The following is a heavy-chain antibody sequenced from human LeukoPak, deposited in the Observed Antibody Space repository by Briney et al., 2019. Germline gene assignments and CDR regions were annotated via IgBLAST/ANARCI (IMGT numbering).Heavy chain of an antibody. CDR1: GYTFTGYY. Sequence: ASVKVFCKASGYTFTGYYMHWVRQAPGQGLEWMGWINPNSGGTNYAQKFQGRVTMTRDTSISTAYMELSRLRPDDTAVYYCARVQYYDILTGRYGMDVWGQGTTVTVSS. D-gene: IGHD3-9*01. CDR3: ARVQYYDILTGRYGMDV. V-gene: IGHV1-2*02. CDR2: INPNSGGT. J-gene: IGHJ6*02.